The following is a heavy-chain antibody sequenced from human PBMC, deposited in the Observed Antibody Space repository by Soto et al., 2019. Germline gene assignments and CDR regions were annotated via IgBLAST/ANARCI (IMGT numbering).Heavy chain of an antibody. CDR1: GGTFSSYA. CDR3: ARSDTAMVTDY. Sequence: ASVKVSCKASGGTFSSYAISWVRRATGQGLEWMGGMNPNSGTTSYAQKFQGRVTMTRNTSISTAYMELSSLRSEDTAVYYCARSDTAMVTDYWGQGTLVTVSS. J-gene: IGHJ4*02. V-gene: IGHV1-8*02. D-gene: IGHD5-18*01. CDR2: MNPNSGTT.